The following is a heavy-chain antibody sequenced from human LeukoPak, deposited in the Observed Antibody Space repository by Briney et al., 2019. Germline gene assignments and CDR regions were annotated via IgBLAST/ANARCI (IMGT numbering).Heavy chain of an antibody. CDR3: ARVGDYGDYAY. CDR1: GFTFSSYA. CDR2: ISGSGGST. J-gene: IGHJ4*02. Sequence: GGSLRLSCAASGFTFSSYAMSWVRQAPGKGLEWVSAISGSGGSTYYADSVKGRFTISRDNAKNSLYLQMNSLRAEDTAVYYCARVGDYGDYAYWGQGTLVTVSS. D-gene: IGHD4-17*01. V-gene: IGHV3-23*01.